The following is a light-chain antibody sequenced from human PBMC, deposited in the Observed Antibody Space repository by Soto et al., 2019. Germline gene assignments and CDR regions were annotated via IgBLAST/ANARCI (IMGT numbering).Light chain of an antibody. CDR1: QSVSSTY. CDR2: GAS. CDR3: QQYSTSPPEYT. V-gene: IGKV3-20*01. J-gene: IGKJ2*01. Sequence: EIMLTQSPGTLSLSPGERATLSCRTSQSVSSTYLAWYQQKPGQPPRILIYGASSRATGIQDRFSGSGSGTEFTLTISRLEPEDFAVYYCQQYSTSPPEYTFGQGTKLEIK.